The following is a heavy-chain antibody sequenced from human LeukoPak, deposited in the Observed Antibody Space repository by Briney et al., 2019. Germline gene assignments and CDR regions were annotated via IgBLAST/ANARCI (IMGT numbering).Heavy chain of an antibody. CDR2: INPNSGGT. CDR3: TRGLAELWPHFDY. Sequence: ASVKVSCKASGYTFTGYYMHWVRQAPGQGLEWMGWINPNSGGTNYAQKFQGRVTMTRDTSTSTVHMEVSSLSSEDTAVYYCTRGLAELWPHFDYWGQGTLITVSS. J-gene: IGHJ4*02. CDR1: GYTFTGYY. D-gene: IGHD3-10*01. V-gene: IGHV1-2*02.